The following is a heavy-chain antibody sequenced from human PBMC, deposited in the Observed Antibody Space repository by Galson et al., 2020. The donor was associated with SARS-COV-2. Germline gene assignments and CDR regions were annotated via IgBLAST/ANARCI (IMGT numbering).Heavy chain of an antibody. CDR1: GYSFTSYW. J-gene: IGHJ6*03. CDR2: IYPGDSDT. D-gene: IGHD6-13*01. CDR3: ARLGGSSWTNYYHYYYMDV. Sequence: GESLKISCKGSGYSFTSYWIGWVRQMPGKGLEWMGIIYPGDSDTRYSPSFQGQVTISADKSISTAYLQWSSLKASDTAMYYCARLGGSSWTNYYHYYYMDVWGKGTTVTVSS. V-gene: IGHV5-51*01.